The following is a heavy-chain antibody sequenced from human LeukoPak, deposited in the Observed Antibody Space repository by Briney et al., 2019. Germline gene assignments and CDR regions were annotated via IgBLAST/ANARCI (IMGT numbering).Heavy chain of an antibody. CDR2: ISAYNGNT. J-gene: IGHJ4*02. CDR3: ARARYLGSPHAPPDY. D-gene: IGHD1-1*01. V-gene: IGHV1-18*01. Sequence: ASVKVSCKASGYTFTSYGISWVRQAPGQGLEWMGWISAYNGNTNYAQKLQGRVTMNTDTSTSTAYMEMRSLRSEDTAVYSCARARYLGSPHAPPDYWGQGTLVTVSS. CDR1: GYTFTSYG.